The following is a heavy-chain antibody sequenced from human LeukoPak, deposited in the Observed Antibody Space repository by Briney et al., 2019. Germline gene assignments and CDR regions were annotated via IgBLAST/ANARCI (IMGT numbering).Heavy chain of an antibody. D-gene: IGHD1/OR15-1a*01. CDR2: IYYDGSNK. CDR3: WTGTYYFDY. CDR1: GFTFSAFG. Sequence: GGSLRLSCAVSGFTFSAFGMHWFRQAPGKGLEWVAVIYYDGSNKYYADSVKGRFAISRDNSKNTLYLQMNSLRAEDTAVYYCWTGTYYFDYWGQGTLVTVSS. J-gene: IGHJ4*02. V-gene: IGHV3-30*02.